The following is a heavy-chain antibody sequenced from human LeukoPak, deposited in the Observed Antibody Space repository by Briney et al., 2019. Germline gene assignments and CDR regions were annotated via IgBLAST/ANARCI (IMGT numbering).Heavy chain of an antibody. CDR2: ISSSGSYI. V-gene: IGHV3-21*01. CDR1: GFPFSSYS. Sequence: TGGSLRLSCVASGFPFSSYSMNWVRQAPGKRLEWVSSISSSGSYIYYADSVKGRFTISRDNAKNSLYLQMNSLRAEDTAVYFCARGELVDYWGQGTLVTVSS. D-gene: IGHD1-26*01. J-gene: IGHJ4*02. CDR3: ARGELVDY.